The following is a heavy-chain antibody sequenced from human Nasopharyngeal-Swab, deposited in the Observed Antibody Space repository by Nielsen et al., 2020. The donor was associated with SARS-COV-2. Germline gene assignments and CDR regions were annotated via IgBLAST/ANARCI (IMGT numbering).Heavy chain of an antibody. D-gene: IGHD3-3*01. CDR2: ISSSSSYI. Sequence: VRQAPGKGLEWVSSISSSSSYIYYADSVKGRFTISRDNAKNSLYPQMNSLRAEDTAVYYCARPSTDFWSGNGAFDIWGQGTMVTVSS. J-gene: IGHJ3*02. CDR3: ARPSTDFWSGNGAFDI. V-gene: IGHV3-21*01.